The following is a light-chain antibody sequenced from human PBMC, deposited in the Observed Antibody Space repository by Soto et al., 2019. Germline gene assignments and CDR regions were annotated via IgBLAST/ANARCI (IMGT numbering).Light chain of an antibody. Sequence: DIQMTQSPASLSASIGDRVTISCRASQTIGRNLNWYQQKPGKAPTLLMFTSSSLQSGVPSRFSGSGSGTDFILTISSLQPEDFATYYCHQSYSTPPTFGQGTKVDIK. CDR1: QTIGRN. CDR2: TSS. CDR3: HQSYSTPPT. J-gene: IGKJ1*01. V-gene: IGKV1-39*01.